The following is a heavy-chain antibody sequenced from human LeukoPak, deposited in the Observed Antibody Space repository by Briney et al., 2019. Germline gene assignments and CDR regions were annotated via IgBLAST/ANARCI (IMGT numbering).Heavy chain of an antibody. CDR1: GGSISSYY. CDR3: ARDGGIAVAGTWWFDP. D-gene: IGHD6-19*01. CDR2: IYYSGST. Sequence: SETLTLTCTVSGGSISSYYWSWIRQPPGKGLEWIGYIYYSGSTNYNPSLKSRVTISVDTSKNQFSLKLSSVTAADTAVYYCARDGGIAVAGTWWFDPWGQGTLVTVSS. J-gene: IGHJ5*02. V-gene: IGHV4-59*01.